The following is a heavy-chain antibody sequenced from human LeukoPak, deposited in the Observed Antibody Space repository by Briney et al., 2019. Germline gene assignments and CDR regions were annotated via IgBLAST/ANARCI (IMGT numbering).Heavy chain of an antibody. V-gene: IGHV3-23*01. CDR2: ISGSGGST. D-gene: IGHD3-22*01. Sequence: GGSLRLSCAASGFTFSSYAMSWVGQAPGKGLEWVSAISGSGGSTYYADSVKGRFTISRDNSKNTLYLQMNSLRAEDTAVYYCAKEAIKTYYYDSSGHFDYWGQGTLVTVSS. J-gene: IGHJ4*02. CDR1: GFTFSSYA. CDR3: AKEAIKTYYYDSSGHFDY.